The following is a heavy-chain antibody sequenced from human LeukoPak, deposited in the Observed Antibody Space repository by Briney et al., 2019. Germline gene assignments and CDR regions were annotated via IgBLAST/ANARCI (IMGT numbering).Heavy chain of an antibody. Sequence: SVKVSCKASGGTFSSHGISWVRQAPGQGLEWVGGIIPIFGTTNYAQKFQGRVTITTDESTRTGYMELRSLRSDDTAVYYCARGDSGYDYGFDNWGQGTLVTVSS. V-gene: IGHV1-69*05. CDR1: GGTFSSHG. D-gene: IGHD5-12*01. CDR2: IIPIFGTT. CDR3: ARGDSGYDYGFDN. J-gene: IGHJ4*02.